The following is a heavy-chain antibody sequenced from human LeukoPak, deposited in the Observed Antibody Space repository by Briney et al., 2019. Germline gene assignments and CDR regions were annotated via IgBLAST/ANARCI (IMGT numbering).Heavy chain of an antibody. CDR1: GGSISSYY. D-gene: IGHD6-19*01. CDR3: ARVDLAVAGTNYFDY. V-gene: IGHV4-34*01. J-gene: IGHJ4*02. CDR2: INHSGST. Sequence: SSETLSLTCTVSGGSISSYYWSWIRQPPGKGLEWIGEINHSGSTNYNPSLKSRVTISVDTSKNQFSLKLSSVTAADTAVYYCARVDLAVAGTNYFDYWGQGTLVTVSS.